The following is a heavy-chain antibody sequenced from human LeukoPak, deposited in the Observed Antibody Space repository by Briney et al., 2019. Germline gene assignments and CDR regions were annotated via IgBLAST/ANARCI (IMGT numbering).Heavy chain of an antibody. CDR1: GYRFTNYW. CDR2: MYPDDSDT. J-gene: IGHJ4*02. Sequence: GGSLKISCQGSGYRFTNYWIDWVRQMPGKGLECMGIMYPDDSDTTYSPSFQGQVTISADKSISTAYLQWSSLKASDTAMYYCVRLGSGSYPDYWGQGTLVTVSS. CDR3: VRLGSGSYPDY. D-gene: IGHD1-26*01. V-gene: IGHV5-51*01.